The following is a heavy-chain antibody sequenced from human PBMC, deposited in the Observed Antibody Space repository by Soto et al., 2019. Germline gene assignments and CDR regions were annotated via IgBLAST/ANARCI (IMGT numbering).Heavy chain of an antibody. CDR3: ARHSWHDNWFDP. V-gene: IGHV4-59*08. D-gene: IGHD6-13*01. J-gene: IGHJ5*02. CDR1: GGSISSYY. Sequence: PSETLSLTCTVSGGSISSYYWSWIRQPPGKGLEWIGYIYYSGSTNYNPSLKSQVTITVDTSKNQFSLKLSSVTAADTAVYYCARHSWHDNWFDPWGQGTLVTVSS. CDR2: IYYSGST.